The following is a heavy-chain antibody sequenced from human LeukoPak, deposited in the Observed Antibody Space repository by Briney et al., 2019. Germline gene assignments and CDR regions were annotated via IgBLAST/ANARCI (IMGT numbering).Heavy chain of an antibody. CDR2: ISYNGSNK. D-gene: IGHD6-13*01. J-gene: IGHJ6*02. V-gene: IGHV3-30*18. CDR1: GFTFSSYG. Sequence: GRSLRLSCAASGFTFSSYGMHWVRQAPGKGLEWVAVISYNGSNKYYADSVKGRFTISRDNSKNTLYLQMNSLRAEDTAVYYCAKEGEDSSSWYGLALYYYGMDVRGQGTTVTVSS. CDR3: AKEGEDSSSWYGLALYYYGMDV.